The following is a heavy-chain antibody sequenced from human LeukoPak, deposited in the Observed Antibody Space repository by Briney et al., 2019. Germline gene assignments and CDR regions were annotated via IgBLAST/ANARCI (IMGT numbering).Heavy chain of an antibody. CDR1: GFTFSSYW. J-gene: IGHJ6*03. CDR2: IKQDGSEK. D-gene: IGHD3-3*01. Sequence: GGSLRLSCAASGFTFSSYWMSWVRQAPGKGPEWVANIKQDGSEKYYVDSVKGRFTISRDNAKNSLYLQMNSLRAEDTAVYYCARDRDDFWYYYYMDVWGKGTTVTVSS. V-gene: IGHV3-7*01. CDR3: ARDRDDFWYYYYMDV.